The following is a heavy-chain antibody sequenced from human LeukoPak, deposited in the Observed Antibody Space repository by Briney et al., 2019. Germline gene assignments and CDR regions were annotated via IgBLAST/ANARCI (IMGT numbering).Heavy chain of an antibody. Sequence: GGSLRLSCAASGFTFSSYAMSWVRQAPGKGLEWVSAISGSGGSTYYADSVKGRFTISRDNSKNTLYLQMNSLRAEHTAVYYCAKDMVGGSGSYYPFDYWGQGTLVTVSS. V-gene: IGHV3-23*01. D-gene: IGHD3-10*01. CDR2: ISGSGGST. CDR3: AKDMVGGSGSYYPFDY. J-gene: IGHJ4*02. CDR1: GFTFSSYA.